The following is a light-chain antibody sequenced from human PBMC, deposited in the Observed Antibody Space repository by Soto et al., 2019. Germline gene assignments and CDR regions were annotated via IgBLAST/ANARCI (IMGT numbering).Light chain of an antibody. CDR1: SSNIGAGYP. J-gene: IGLJ1*01. V-gene: IGLV1-40*01. Sequence: QSVLTQPPSVSGAPGQRITISCTGSSSNIGAGYPIHWYQQLPGTAPRLLIFGNTIRPSGVPARFSGSRSGLAITGLQAEDEADYYCQYYESSLRAYVFGAGTKLTVL. CDR3: QYYESSLRAYV. CDR2: GNT.